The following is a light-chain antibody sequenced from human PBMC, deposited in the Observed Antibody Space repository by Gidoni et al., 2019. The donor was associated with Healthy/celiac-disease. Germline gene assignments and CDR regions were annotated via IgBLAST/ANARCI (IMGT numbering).Light chain of an antibody. J-gene: IGKJ1*01. Sequence: DIVMTQSPLSLPVTPGEPASTSCRSSQSLLHSNGYNYLDWYLQKPGQSPQLLIYLGSNRASGVPDRFSGSGSGTDFTLKISRVEAEDVGVYYCMQALQTPWTFGPGTKVEIK. CDR1: QSLLHSNGYNY. CDR2: LGS. V-gene: IGKV2-28*01. CDR3: MQALQTPWT.